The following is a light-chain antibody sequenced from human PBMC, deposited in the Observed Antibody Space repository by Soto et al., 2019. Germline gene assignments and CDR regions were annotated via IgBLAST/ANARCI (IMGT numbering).Light chain of an antibody. CDR1: QSISSSY. J-gene: IGKJ1*01. V-gene: IGKV3-20*01. Sequence: EIVLTQSPGTLSLSPGERATLSCRASQSISSSYLAWYQQIPGQAPRLLIYGESRATGIPDRFSGSGSGTDFTLTISRLEPEDFEVCHCQPYAGSSWTLGQGTKVDIK. CDR3: QPYAGSSWT. CDR2: GES.